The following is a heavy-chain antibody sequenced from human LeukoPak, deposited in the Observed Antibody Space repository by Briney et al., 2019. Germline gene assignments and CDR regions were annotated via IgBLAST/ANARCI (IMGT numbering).Heavy chain of an antibody. CDR2: ISSSGSTI. CDR3: ARSGEIAVAGTREWFDP. CDR1: GFTFSSYE. D-gene: IGHD6-19*01. V-gene: IGHV3-48*03. Sequence: PGGSLRLSCAASGFTFSSYEMNWVRQAPGKGLEWVSYISSSGSTIYYADSVKGRFTISRDNAKNSLYLQMNSLRAEDTVVYYCARSGEIAVAGTREWFDPWGQGTLVTVSS. J-gene: IGHJ5*02.